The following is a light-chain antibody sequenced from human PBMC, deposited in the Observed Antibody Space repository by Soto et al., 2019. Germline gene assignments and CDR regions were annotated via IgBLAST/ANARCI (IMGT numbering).Light chain of an antibody. V-gene: IGLV3-21*04. J-gene: IGLJ3*02. CDR1: NIGSKS. CDR3: QVWDSSSDHPWV. CDR2: YDS. Sequence: SYELTQPPSVSVAPGKTARITCGGNNIGSKSVHWYQQKPGQAPVLVIYYDSDRPSGIPERFSGSNSGNTATLTISRVEAGDEGDYYCQVWDSSSDHPWVFGGGTKLTVL.